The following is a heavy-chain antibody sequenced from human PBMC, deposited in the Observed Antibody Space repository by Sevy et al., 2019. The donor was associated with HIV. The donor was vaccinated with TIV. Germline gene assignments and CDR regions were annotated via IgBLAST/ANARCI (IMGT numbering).Heavy chain of an antibody. CDR1: GFTFSSYV. V-gene: IGHV3-23*01. Sequence: GGSLRLSCAASGFTFSSYVMSWVRQAPGKGLEWVSAISRSGGSTYYADSVKGRFTISRDNSKNTLYLQMNSLRAEDTAVYYCAKRRSLAGAFDIWGQGAMVTVSS. CDR2: ISRSGGST. J-gene: IGHJ3*02. D-gene: IGHD6-25*01. CDR3: AKRRSLAGAFDI.